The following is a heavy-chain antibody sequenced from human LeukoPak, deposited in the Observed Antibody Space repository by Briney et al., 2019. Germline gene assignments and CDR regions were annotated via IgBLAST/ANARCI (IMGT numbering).Heavy chain of an antibody. CDR2: IYYSGST. V-gene: IGHV4-59*08. CDR3: ARHKVNLYYYYGMDV. J-gene: IGHJ6*02. CDR1: GGSTSSYY. Sequence: LSETLSLTCTVSGGSTSSYYWSWIRQPPGKGLEWIGYIYYSGSTNYNPSLKSRVTISVDTSKNQFSLKLSSVTAADTAVYYCARHKVNLYYYYGMDVWGQGTTVTVSS. D-gene: IGHD4-11*01.